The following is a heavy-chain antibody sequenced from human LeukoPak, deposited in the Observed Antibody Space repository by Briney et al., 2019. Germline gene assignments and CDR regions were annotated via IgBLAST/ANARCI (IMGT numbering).Heavy chain of an antibody. J-gene: IGHJ6*02. Sequence: PGRSLRLSCAVSGFTFGNYGMHWVRQAPGKGLEWVALISYDGSSEYYAGSVKGRFTISRDNSKITVYLQMNSLKAEDRAVYYCAKELYNYGDYGAEGLDVGGQGTTVTVS. CDR3: AKELYNYGDYGAEGLDV. V-gene: IGHV3-30*18. D-gene: IGHD4-17*01. CDR2: ISYDGSSE. CDR1: GFTFGNYG.